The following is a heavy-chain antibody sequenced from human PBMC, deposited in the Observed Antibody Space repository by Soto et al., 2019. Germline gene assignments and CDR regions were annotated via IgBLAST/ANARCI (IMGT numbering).Heavy chain of an antibody. D-gene: IGHD5-12*01. Sequence: SGGSLRLSCAASGFTFSGSAMHWVRQASGKGLEWVGRIRSRPNSFATAYAASVKGRFTISRDDSKNTAYLQVNSLKTEDTAMYYCTRISGPFFFDYWGQGTLVTVSS. CDR3: TRISGPFFFDY. V-gene: IGHV3-73*01. J-gene: IGHJ4*02. CDR2: IRSRPNSFAT. CDR1: GFTFSGSA.